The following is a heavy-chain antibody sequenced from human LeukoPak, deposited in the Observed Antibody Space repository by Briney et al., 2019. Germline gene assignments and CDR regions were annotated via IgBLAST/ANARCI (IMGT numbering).Heavy chain of an antibody. CDR2: INPNSGGT. Sequence: ASVKVSCKASGYTFTGYYMHWVRQAPGQGLEWMGWINPNSGGTNYAQKFQGRVTMTRDTSISTAYMELSRLRSDDTAVYYCARVKRVVAVAGTAGGMDVWGQGTTVTVSS. CDR1: GYTFTGYY. J-gene: IGHJ6*02. D-gene: IGHD6-19*01. V-gene: IGHV1-2*02. CDR3: ARVKRVVAVAGTAGGMDV.